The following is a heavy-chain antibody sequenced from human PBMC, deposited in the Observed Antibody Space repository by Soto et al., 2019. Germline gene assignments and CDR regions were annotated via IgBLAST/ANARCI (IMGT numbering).Heavy chain of an antibody. CDR1: GYTFTNFG. CDR3: ASGGTPSDY. CDR2: ISAYNGNT. D-gene: IGHD3-16*01. Sequence: QVQLVQSGAEVKKPGASVKVSCKTSGYTFTNFGLSWVRQAPGQGLEWMGWISAYNGNTNYAQNFQGRVTITTATSTTTAYMGLRSRRSDDTAVYYCASGGTPSDYWGQGTVVTVSS. V-gene: IGHV1-18*01. J-gene: IGHJ4*02.